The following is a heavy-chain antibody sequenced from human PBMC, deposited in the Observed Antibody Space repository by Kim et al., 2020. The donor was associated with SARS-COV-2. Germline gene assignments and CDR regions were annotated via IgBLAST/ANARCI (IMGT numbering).Heavy chain of an antibody. D-gene: IGHD3-3*01. CDR2: INADNGNT. Sequence: ASVKVSCKASGYTFTSYAMHWVRQAPGQRLEWMGWINADNGNTKYSQKFQGRVTITRDTSASTAYMELSSLRSEDTAVYYCARGVTIFGVDKSLNWFDPWGQGTLVPFSS. V-gene: IGHV1-3*01. CDR3: ARGVTIFGVDKSLNWFDP. CDR1: GYTFTSYA. J-gene: IGHJ5*02.